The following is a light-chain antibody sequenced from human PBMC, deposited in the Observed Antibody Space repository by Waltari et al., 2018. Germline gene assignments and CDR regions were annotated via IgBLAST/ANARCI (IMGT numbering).Light chain of an antibody. CDR1: QSVSSSN. J-gene: IGKJ4*01. Sequence: EIVLTQSPGTLSLSPGERATLSCRPSQSVSSSNLAWYHQRPGQAPRLLIYGASSRATGIPDRFSGSGSGTDFTLTISRLEPEDFAVYYCQQYGSSPTFGVGTKVEIK. V-gene: IGKV3-20*01. CDR2: GAS. CDR3: QQYGSSPT.